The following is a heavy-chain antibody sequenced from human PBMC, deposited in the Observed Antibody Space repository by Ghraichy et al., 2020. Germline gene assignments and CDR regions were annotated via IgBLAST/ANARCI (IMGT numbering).Heavy chain of an antibody. V-gene: IGHV4-34*01. CDR1: GGSFSGYY. D-gene: IGHD2-15*01. CDR2: INHSGST. CDR3: ARGPADIVVVVAAHYYYGMDV. J-gene: IGHJ6*02. Sequence: SETLSLNCAVYGGSFSGYYWSWIRQPPGKGLEWIGEINHSGSTNYNPSLKSRVTISVDTSKNQFSLKLSSVTAADTAVYYCARGPADIVVVVAAHYYYGMDVWGQGTTVTVSS.